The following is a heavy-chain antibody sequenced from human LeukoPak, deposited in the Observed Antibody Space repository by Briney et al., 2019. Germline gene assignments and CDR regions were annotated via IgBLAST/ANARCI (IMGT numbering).Heavy chain of an antibody. Sequence: SETLSLTCAVYGGSFSGYYWSWIRQPPGKGLEWIGDINHSGSTNYNPSLKSRVTISVDTSKNQFSLKLSSVTAADTAVYYCARHSRPGYSSSWYSAYNWFDPWGQGTLVTVSS. V-gene: IGHV4-34*01. D-gene: IGHD6-13*01. CDR2: INHSGST. CDR1: GGSFSGYY. J-gene: IGHJ5*02. CDR3: ARHSRPGYSSSWYSAYNWFDP.